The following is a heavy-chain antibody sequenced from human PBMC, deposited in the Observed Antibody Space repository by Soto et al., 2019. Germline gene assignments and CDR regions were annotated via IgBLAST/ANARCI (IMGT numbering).Heavy chain of an antibody. CDR1: GYTFTDYG. D-gene: IGHD3-22*01. CDR3: ARDAQYSSRWHPIDY. CDR2: IHTYNGNT. J-gene: IGHJ4*02. Sequence: QVQLVQSGAEVRKPGASVKVYCKASGYTFTDYGISWVRQAPGQRLEWMGWIHTYNGNTNYAQKLQGRVTMTTDTSTSTAYMELRTLRSDDTAVYYCARDAQYSSRWHPIDYWGQRTLVAVSS. V-gene: IGHV1-18*01.